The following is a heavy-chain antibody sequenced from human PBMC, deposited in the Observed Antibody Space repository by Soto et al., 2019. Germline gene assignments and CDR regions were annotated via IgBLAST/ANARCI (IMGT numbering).Heavy chain of an antibody. CDR1: GYTFTGYY. CDR2: INPNSGGT. J-gene: IGHJ6*03. D-gene: IGHD6-13*01. V-gene: IGHV1-2*04. CDR3: AREYSSSGARGRGGYMDV. Sequence: QVQLVQSGAEVKKPGASVKVSCKASGYTFTGYYMHWVRQAPGQGLEWMGWINPNSGGTNYAQKFQGWVTMTRDTSARPAYWERSRLRSDDTAVYYCAREYSSSGARGRGGYMDVWGKGTTVTVSS.